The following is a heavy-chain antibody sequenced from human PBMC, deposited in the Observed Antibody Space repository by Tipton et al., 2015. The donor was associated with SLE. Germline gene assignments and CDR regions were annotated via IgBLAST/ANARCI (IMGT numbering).Heavy chain of an antibody. CDR3: ARSPGIFGVAIDY. CDR2: IYTSGST. CDR1: GGSISSGSYY. D-gene: IGHD3-3*01. V-gene: IGHV4-61*09. J-gene: IGHJ4*02. Sequence: LRLSCTVSGGSISSGSYYWSWIRQPAGKGLEWIGYIYTSGSTNYNPSLKSRVTISVDTSKNQFSLKLSSVTAADTAVYYCARSPGIFGVAIDYWGQGTLVTVSS.